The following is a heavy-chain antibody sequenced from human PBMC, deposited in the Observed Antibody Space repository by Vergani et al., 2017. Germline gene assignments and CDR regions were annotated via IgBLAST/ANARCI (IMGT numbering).Heavy chain of an antibody. V-gene: IGHV4-38-2*02. D-gene: IGHD3-10*01. CDR3: GVIMVRSPRPDNWFDS. Sequence: QIQLQESGPGLVNLSETLSLTCSVSGYSISRGFYWAWIRQTPEKGLEWLGGIFHTGEASNSPSLQSRVAFSMDTSQNQFSLQLTSVTAADTAVYFCGVIMVRSPRPDNWFDSWGRGTLVTVS. CDR1: GYSISRGFY. CDR2: IFHTGEA. J-gene: IGHJ5*01.